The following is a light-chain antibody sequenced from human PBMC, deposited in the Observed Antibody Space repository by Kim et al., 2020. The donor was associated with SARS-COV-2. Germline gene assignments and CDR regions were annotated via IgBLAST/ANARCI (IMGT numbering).Light chain of an antibody. V-gene: IGKV3-15*01. CDR3: QHYNNWPYS. CDR1: QSVSSN. J-gene: IGKJ2*03. CDR2: GAS. Sequence: SVSPGDSAALSCMASQSVSSNLAWYQQKPGQVPRLLIFGASTRATDIPARFSGSGSGTEFTLTISSLQSEDFAVYYCQHYNNWPYSFGQGTKLEIK.